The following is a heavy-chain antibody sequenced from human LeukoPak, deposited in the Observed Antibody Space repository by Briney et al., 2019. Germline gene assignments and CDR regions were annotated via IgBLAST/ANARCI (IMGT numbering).Heavy chain of an antibody. V-gene: IGHV4-34*01. CDR3: ARAYGDRTNDAFDI. CDR1: GGSFSGYY. J-gene: IGHJ3*02. CDR2: INHSGST. D-gene: IGHD4-17*01. Sequence: SETLSLTCAVYGGSFSGYYWSWIRQPPGKGLEWIGEINHSGSTNYNPSLKSRVTISIDTSKNQFSLKLSSVTAADTAVYYCARAYGDRTNDAFDIWGQGTMVTVSS.